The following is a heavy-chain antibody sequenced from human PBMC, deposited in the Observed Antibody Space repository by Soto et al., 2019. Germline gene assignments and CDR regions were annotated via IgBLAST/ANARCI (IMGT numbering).Heavy chain of an antibody. CDR2: IFSNDEK. V-gene: IGHV2-26*01. Sequence: GSGPTLVNPTETLTLTCTVSGFSLSNARMGVSWIRQPPGKALEWLAHIFSNDEKSYSTSLKSRLTISKDTSKSQVVLTMTNMDPVDTATYYCARLTTVVTPGGYYYYGMDVWGQGTTVTVSS. CDR3: ARLTTVVTPGGYYYYGMDV. CDR1: GFSLSNARMG. D-gene: IGHD4-17*01. J-gene: IGHJ6*02.